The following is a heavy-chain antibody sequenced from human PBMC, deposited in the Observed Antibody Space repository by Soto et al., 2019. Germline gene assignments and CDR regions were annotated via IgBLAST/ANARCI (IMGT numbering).Heavy chain of an antibody. CDR2: IYYSGST. CDR3: ARVRYCSSTSCRGRWLDH. Sequence: PSETLSLTCTVSGGSISRYYWSWIRQPPGKGLEWIGYIYYSGSTNYNPSLNTRVTISVDTSKNPSSLKLSSVTAADTAVYYCARVRYCSSTSCRGRWLDHWGQGTLVTVSS. V-gene: IGHV4-59*01. D-gene: IGHD2-2*01. J-gene: IGHJ5*02. CDR1: GGSISRYY.